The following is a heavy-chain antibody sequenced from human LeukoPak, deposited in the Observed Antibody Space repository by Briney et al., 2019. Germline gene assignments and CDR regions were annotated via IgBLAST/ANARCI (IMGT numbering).Heavy chain of an antibody. J-gene: IGHJ6*02. CDR1: GFTFDYSA. CDR2: ISWNSGSI. Sequence: GTSLLLSCAASGFTFDYSAMHWVRPAPAKLLALVSGISWNSGSIGYADSVKGRFTISRDNAKNSLYLQMNSLRAEDTALYYCAKSPDYYYGMDVWGQGTTVTVSS. V-gene: IGHV3-9*01. CDR3: AKSPDYYYGMDV.